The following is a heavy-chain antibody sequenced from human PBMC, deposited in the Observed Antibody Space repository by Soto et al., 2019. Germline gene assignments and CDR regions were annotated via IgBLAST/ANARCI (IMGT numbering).Heavy chain of an antibody. J-gene: IGHJ4*02. Sequence: AAVKVSCKASGYTFASYGITWVRQAPGQGLEWMGWISAYNGNTNYAQKLQGRVTMTTDTSTSTAYMELRSLRSDDTAVYYCARDLEIRYYDFWTGSSAYWGQGTLVTVSS. CDR1: GYTFASYG. V-gene: IGHV1-18*01. CDR2: ISAYNGNT. D-gene: IGHD3-3*01. CDR3: ARDLEIRYYDFWTGSSAY.